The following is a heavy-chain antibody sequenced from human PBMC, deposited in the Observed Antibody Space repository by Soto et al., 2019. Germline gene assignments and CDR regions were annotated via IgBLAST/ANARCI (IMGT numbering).Heavy chain of an antibody. V-gene: IGHV3-72*01. CDR3: GRVYCTGSSCPRAHYGLDV. J-gene: IGHJ6*02. CDR1: GFTFSDHF. CDR2: TASRAESYTT. D-gene: IGHD2-2*01. Sequence: LRLSCAASGFTFSDHFMDWVRQAPGKGLEWVGRTASRAESYTTGYAASVKGRFTISRDDSKNSLYLQMNSLKTEDTAVYYCGRVYCTGSSCPRAHYGLDVWGQGTTVTVSS.